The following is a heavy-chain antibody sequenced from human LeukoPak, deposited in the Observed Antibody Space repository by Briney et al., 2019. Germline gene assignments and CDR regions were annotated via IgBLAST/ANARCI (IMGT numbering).Heavy chain of an antibody. Sequence: GASVKVSCKASGGTFSSYAISWVRQAPGQGLEWMGRIIPILGIANYAQKFQGRVTITADKSTSTAYMELSSLRSEDTAVYYCARDLRGRTAAAAGPFDYWGQGTLVTVSS. J-gene: IGHJ4*02. V-gene: IGHV1-69*04. D-gene: IGHD6-13*01. CDR2: IIPILGIA. CDR3: ARDLRGRTAAAAGPFDY. CDR1: GGTFSSYA.